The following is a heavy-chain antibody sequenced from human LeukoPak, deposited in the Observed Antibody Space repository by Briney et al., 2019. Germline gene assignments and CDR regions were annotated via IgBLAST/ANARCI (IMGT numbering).Heavy chain of an antibody. D-gene: IGHD2-21*01. J-gene: IGHJ6*03. Sequence: KPSETLSLTCTVSGGSIGSYYWSWIRQPPGKGLEWIGYIYTSGSTNYNPSLKSRVTISVDTSKNQFSLKLSSVTAADTAVYYCARLIHPRRPPYYYYYMDVWGKGTTVTVSS. V-gene: IGHV4-4*09. CDR2: IYTSGST. CDR3: ARLIHPRRPPYYYYYMDV. CDR1: GGSIGSYY.